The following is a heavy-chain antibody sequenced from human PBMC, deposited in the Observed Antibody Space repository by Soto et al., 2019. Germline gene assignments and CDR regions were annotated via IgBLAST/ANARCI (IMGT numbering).Heavy chain of an antibody. CDR2: ISGSGSST. D-gene: IGHD2-15*01. CDR1: GFTFSTYA. V-gene: IGHV3-23*01. Sequence: EVHLLESGGGLVQPGGSLRLSCAASGFTFSTYAMSWVRQAPGKGLDWVSGISGSGSSTYYADSVKGRFTVSRDNAKNTLYLQRNNLGAEETAVYYCAKAGGDCSGGTCYSGQGDHWGQGTLVTVSS. J-gene: IGHJ4*02. CDR3: AKAGGDCSGGTCYSGQGDH.